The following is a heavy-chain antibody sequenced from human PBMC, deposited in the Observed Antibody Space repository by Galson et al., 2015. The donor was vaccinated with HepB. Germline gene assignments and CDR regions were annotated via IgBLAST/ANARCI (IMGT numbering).Heavy chain of an antibody. J-gene: IGHJ6*02. CDR1: GDSVSSNSAA. Sequence: CAISGDSVSSNSAAWNRIRHSPSRGLEWLGRTYYRAKWYTDYGVSVKSRITINPDTSKKQFSLQLTSVTPEDTAVYYCARVSGTIYYSGMDVWGQGTTVTVSS. CDR2: TYYRAKWYT. CDR3: ARVSGTIYYSGMDV. V-gene: IGHV6-1*01. D-gene: IGHD6-13*01.